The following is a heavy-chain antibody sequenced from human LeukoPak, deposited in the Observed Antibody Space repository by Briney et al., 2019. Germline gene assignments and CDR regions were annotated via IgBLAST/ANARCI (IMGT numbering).Heavy chain of an antibody. CDR2: IRYDGSNK. CDR3: AKVAPEGDPPYYYYYMDV. J-gene: IGHJ6*03. V-gene: IGHV3-30*02. Sequence: GGSLRLSCAASGFTSSSCGMHWVRQAPGKGLEWVAFIRYDGSNKYYADSVKGRFTISRDNSKNSLYLQMNSLRAEDTALYYCAKVAPEGDPPYYYYYMDVWGKGTTVTISS. CDR1: GFTSSSCG. D-gene: IGHD3-10*01.